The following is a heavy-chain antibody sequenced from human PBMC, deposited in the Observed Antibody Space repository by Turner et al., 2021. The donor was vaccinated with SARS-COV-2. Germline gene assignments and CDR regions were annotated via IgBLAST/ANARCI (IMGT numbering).Heavy chain of an antibody. J-gene: IGHJ5*02. CDR2: ISSSSSYI. Sequence: EVQLVESGGGLVKPGGSLSLSCAASGFTFSSYTMYWVRQAPGKGLEWFSSISSSSSYIYYADSVKGRFTISRDNAKNSLYLQMNSLRAEDTAVYYCARGTYYYDSSVYSGTNWFDPWGQGTLVTVSS. V-gene: IGHV3-21*01. CDR1: GFTFSSYT. D-gene: IGHD3-22*01. CDR3: ARGTYYYDSSVYSGTNWFDP.